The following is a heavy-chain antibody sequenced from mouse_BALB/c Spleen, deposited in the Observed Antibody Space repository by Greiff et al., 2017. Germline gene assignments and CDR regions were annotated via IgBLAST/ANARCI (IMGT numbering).Heavy chain of an antibody. CDR3: AREAVLRPFDY. V-gene: IGHV3-6*02. J-gene: IGHJ2*01. CDR2: ISYDGSN. CDR1: GYSITSGYY. Sequence: VQLKESGPGLVKPSQSLSLTCSVTGYSITSGYYWNWIRQFPGNKLEWMGYISYDGSNNYNPSLKNRISITRDTSKNQFFLKLNSVTTEDTATYYCAREAVLRPFDYWGQGTTLTVSS. D-gene: IGHD1-2*01.